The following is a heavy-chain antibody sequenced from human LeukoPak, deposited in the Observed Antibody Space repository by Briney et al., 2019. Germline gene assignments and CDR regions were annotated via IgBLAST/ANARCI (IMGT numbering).Heavy chain of an antibody. D-gene: IGHD3-10*01. Sequence: GGSLRLSCEASEFTFSSYWMHWVRQPPGKGLEWVANINEAGVEKYHVDSVKGRFTIFRDNAKNSLYLQMNNLRAEDTAVYYCARELSRTGAIDYWGQGTLVTVSS. CDR1: EFTFSSYW. V-gene: IGHV3-7*03. J-gene: IGHJ4*02. CDR2: INEAGVEK. CDR3: ARELSRTGAIDY.